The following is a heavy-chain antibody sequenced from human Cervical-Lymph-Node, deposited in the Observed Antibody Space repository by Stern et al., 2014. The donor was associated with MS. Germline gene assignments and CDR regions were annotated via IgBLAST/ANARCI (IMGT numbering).Heavy chain of an antibody. V-gene: IGHV3-11*01. CDR3: TRDPRLLDY. J-gene: IGHJ4*02. Sequence: VQLVQSGGGLVKPGGSLRLSCEASGFIFSDHYMTWIRQVPGQGLECLSYINGGGNVINYADSVKGRFTISRDNAKNSLFLQMNSLTTEDTAVYYCTRDPRLLDYWGQGTLVTVSS. CDR1: GFIFSDHY. CDR2: INGGGNVI.